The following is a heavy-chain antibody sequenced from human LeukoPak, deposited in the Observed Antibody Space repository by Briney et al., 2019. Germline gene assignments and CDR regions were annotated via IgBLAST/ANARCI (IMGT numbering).Heavy chain of an antibody. Sequence: PGGSLRPSCAASGFTFSSYWMHWVRQAPGKGLVWVSRINSDGSSTNYADSVKGRFTISRDNAKNTLYLQMNSLRAENTAVYYCARDPPRGYSGYGIDYWGQGTLVTVSS. D-gene: IGHD5-12*01. J-gene: IGHJ4*02. V-gene: IGHV3-74*01. CDR3: ARDPPRGYSGYGIDY. CDR2: INSDGSST. CDR1: GFTFSSYW.